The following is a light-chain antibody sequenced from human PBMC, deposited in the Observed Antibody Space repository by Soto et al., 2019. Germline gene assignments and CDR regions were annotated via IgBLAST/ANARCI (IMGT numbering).Light chain of an antibody. J-gene: IGLJ1*01. Sequence: QSVLTQPRSVSGSPGQSVTISCTVTSSDVGGYNYVSWYQQHPGKAPKLMIYDVSKRPSGVPDRFSGSKSGNTASLTISGLQAEDEADYYCCSYAGSYTVVFGTGTKVTVL. CDR3: CSYAGSYTVV. CDR2: DVS. V-gene: IGLV2-11*01. CDR1: SSDVGGYNY.